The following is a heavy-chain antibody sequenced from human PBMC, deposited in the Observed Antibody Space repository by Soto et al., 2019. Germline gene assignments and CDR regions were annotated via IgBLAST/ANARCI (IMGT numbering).Heavy chain of an antibody. V-gene: IGHV6-1*01. CDR3: AGDRQSVRGVQIAVGNFDS. CDR1: GDSVSSNIAA. CDR2: TYYKPQWYY. J-gene: IGHJ4*02. Sequence: SQTLSLTCAISGDSVSSNIAAWNWIRQSPSRGLEWLGRTYYKPQWYYDYAVSVKSRITINPDTSKNQFSLQLNSVSPEDTAVYYCAGDRQSVRGVQIAVGNFDSWGQGTLVTVSS. D-gene: IGHD6-19*01.